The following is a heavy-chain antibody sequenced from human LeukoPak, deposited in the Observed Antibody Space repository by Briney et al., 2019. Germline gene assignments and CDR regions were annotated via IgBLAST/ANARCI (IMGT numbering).Heavy chain of an antibody. J-gene: IGHJ6*02. CDR1: GFTFSSYW. Sequence: GALSLSCAASGFTFSSYWMNWARQAPGKGLEWVASINHNGNVNYYVDSVKGRFTISRDNAKNSLYLQMSNLRAEDTAVYFCARGGGLDVWGQGATVTVSS. CDR2: INHNGNVN. CDR3: ARGGGLDV. D-gene: IGHD3-16*01. V-gene: IGHV3-7*03.